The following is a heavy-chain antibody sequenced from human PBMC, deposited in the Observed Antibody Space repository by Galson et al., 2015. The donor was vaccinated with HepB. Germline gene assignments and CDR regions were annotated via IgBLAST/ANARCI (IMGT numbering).Heavy chain of an antibody. Sequence: SVKVSCKASGYTFTSYDINWVRQATGQGLEWMGWMNPNSGNTGYAQKFQGRVTMTRNTSISTAYMELSSLRSEDTAVYYCARESVVPAASYYYYYMDVWGKGTTVTVSS. V-gene: IGHV1-8*01. D-gene: IGHD2-2*01. CDR1: GYTFTSYD. CDR2: MNPNSGNT. CDR3: ARESVVPAASYYYYYMDV. J-gene: IGHJ6*03.